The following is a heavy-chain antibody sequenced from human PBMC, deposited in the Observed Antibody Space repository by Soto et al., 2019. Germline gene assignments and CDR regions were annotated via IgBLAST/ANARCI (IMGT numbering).Heavy chain of an antibody. Sequence: SELLYIACAASGGSMKIIIYYWAWIRKPPGKGLEWIGSIYYTGSTYYNPSLESRVTISVDTSKNQFSLKLRSVTAADTAVYYCARRRGCSGNSCYSGYVWFDPWGQGTLVTVSS. CDR2: IYYTGST. J-gene: IGHJ5*02. V-gene: IGHV4-39*01. CDR1: GGSMKIIIYY. CDR3: ARRRGCSGNSCYSGYVWFDP. D-gene: IGHD2-15*01.